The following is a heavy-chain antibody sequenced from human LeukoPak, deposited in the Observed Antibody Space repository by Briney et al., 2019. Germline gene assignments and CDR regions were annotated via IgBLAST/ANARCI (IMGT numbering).Heavy chain of an antibody. CDR1: GFTFSSYG. V-gene: IGHV3-30*02. CDR2: IRYDGSNK. J-gene: IGHJ4*02. Sequence: GGSLRLSCAASGFTFSSYGMHWVRKAPGQGMEWVAFIRYDGSNKNYADSVKGRVTISSDNSKNTLYLQMNSLIAEDTAVYYCAKDCDSSGYYPYYFDYWGRGTLVTVSS. CDR3: AKDCDSSGYYPYYFDY. D-gene: IGHD3-22*01.